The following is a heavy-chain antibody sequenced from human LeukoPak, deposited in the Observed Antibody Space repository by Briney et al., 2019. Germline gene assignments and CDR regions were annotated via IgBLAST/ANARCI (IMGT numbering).Heavy chain of an antibody. Sequence: HPGGSLRLSCAASGFIFSDYGMSWVRQAPGKGLEWVSTIGGRGGSTYYADSVKGRFTISRDNAKNSLYLQMNSLRAEDTAVYYCARDLTDPPYYYYYIDVWGKGTTVTISS. CDR2: IGGRGGST. CDR1: GFIFSDYG. V-gene: IGHV3-23*01. CDR3: ARDLTDPPYYYYYIDV. J-gene: IGHJ6*03.